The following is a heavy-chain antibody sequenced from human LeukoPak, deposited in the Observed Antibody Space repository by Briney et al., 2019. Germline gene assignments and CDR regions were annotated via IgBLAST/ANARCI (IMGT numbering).Heavy chain of an antibody. CDR2: IYYSGST. J-gene: IGHJ4*02. V-gene: IGHV4-61*10. CDR1: GGSINVDYITDY. CDR3: ASKSGWLNYFDY. Sequence: PSETLSLTCNVSGGSINVDYITDYWSWIRQPAGKGLEWIGYIYYSGSTNYNPSLKSRVTISVDTSKNQFSLKLSSVTAADTAVYYCASKSGWLNYFDYWGQGTLVTVSS. D-gene: IGHD6-19*01.